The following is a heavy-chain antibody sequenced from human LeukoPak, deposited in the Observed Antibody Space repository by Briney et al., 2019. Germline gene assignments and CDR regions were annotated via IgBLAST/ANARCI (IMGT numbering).Heavy chain of an antibody. CDR3: ARLPGYCSSNSCYKMTIPFDY. Sequence: PGGPLRLSCSASGFTFSSYSMHWVRQAPGKGLEWVAVISYDGNNKYDADSVKGRFTISRDNSKNTLYLQMNSLRAEDTAVYYCARLPGYCSSNSCYKMTIPFDYWGQGTLVTVSS. D-gene: IGHD2-2*02. CDR1: GFTFSSYS. J-gene: IGHJ4*02. V-gene: IGHV3-30-3*01. CDR2: ISYDGNNK.